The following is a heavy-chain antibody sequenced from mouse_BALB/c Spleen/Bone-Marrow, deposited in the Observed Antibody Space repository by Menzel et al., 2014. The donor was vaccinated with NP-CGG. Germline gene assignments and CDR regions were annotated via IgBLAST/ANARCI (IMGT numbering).Heavy chain of an antibody. CDR3: ARDSFLITRALDY. CDR1: GVSLTGYG. Sequence: VQRVESGPGLVAPSQSLSITCTVSGVSLTGYGVSWVRQPPGKGLEWLGMIWGDGSTDYNSALKSRLSISKDNSKSQVFLKVNSLQTEDTARYYCARDSFLITRALDYWGQGTSVTVSS. J-gene: IGHJ4*01. CDR2: IWGDGST. D-gene: IGHD2-4*01. V-gene: IGHV2-6-7*01.